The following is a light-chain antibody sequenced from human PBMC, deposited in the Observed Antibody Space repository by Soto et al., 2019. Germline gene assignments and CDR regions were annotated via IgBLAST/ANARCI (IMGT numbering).Light chain of an antibody. Sequence: DIQLTQSPSFLSASVGDRVTITCRASQGISSYLAWYQQKPGKAPNLLIYEASSLESGVPSRFGGSRSGTEFTLTISSLQPEDFATYYCQQYNSYSWTFGQGTKVDI. CDR3: QQYNSYSWT. J-gene: IGKJ1*01. CDR1: QGISSY. CDR2: EAS. V-gene: IGKV1-9*01.